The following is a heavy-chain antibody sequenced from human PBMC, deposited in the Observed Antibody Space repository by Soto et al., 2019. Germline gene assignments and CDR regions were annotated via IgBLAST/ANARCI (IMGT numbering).Heavy chain of an antibody. J-gene: IGHJ4*02. Sequence: PGGSLRLSCAASGFSFDDYGMHWVRQGPGKGLEWVSGISWNSGDIYYADSVKGRFTISRDNAKRSLYLQMNSLRTEDTALYYCEKDNELDRDGPFDYWGQGILVTVSS. V-gene: IGHV3-9*01. CDR1: GFSFDDYG. CDR3: EKDNELDRDGPFDY. D-gene: IGHD2-2*03. CDR2: ISWNSGDI.